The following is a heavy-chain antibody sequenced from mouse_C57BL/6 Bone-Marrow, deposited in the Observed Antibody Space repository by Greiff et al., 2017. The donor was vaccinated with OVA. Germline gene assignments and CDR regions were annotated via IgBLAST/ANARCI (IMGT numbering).Heavy chain of an antibody. CDR1: GFTFTDYY. V-gene: IGHV1-36*01. CDR2: VYPYNGGT. J-gene: IGHJ4*01. Sequence: VQLQQSGPVLVKPGPSVKISCKASGFTFTDYYMHWVKQSHGKSLEWIGLVYPYNGGTSYNQKFKGQATLPVDPSSSTAYMELNSLTSEDSAVYDCAREDGRIYGNYGDYAMDYWGQGTSVTVSS. CDR3: AREDGRIYGNYGDYAMDY. D-gene: IGHD2-1*01.